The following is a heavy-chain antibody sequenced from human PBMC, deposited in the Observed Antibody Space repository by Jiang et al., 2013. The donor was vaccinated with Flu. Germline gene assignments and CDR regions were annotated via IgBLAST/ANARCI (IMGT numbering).Heavy chain of an antibody. V-gene: IGHV5-51*01. J-gene: IGHJ4*02. CDR3: ARHRTVAAFRDLDH. Sequence: QLVESGAELKKPGESLKISCQGSGYSFTNYWIGWVRQMPGKGLEWMGIIXPFDSDTRYGPSFQGQVTISADKSISTAYLQWSSLKASDTAIYYCARHRTVAAFRDLDHWGQGTRVTVSS. CDR2: IXPFDSDT. CDR1: GYSFTNYW. D-gene: IGHD4-23*01.